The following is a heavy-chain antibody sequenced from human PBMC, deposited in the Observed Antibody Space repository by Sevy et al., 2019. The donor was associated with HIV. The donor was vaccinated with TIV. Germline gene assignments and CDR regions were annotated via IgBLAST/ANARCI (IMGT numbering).Heavy chain of an antibody. Sequence: GGSLRLSCADSGLTLSSYAMNWVRQAPGKGLEWVSAISGRGGSTYYADSVEGRFTISRDNSKNTLYLQMNRLRAEDTAVYYCAKAPPRHCSRGSCPRAYYYYGMDVWGQGTTVTVSS. J-gene: IGHJ6*02. CDR1: GLTLSSYA. D-gene: IGHD2-15*01. V-gene: IGHV3-23*01. CDR3: AKAPPRHCSRGSCPRAYYYYGMDV. CDR2: ISGRGGST.